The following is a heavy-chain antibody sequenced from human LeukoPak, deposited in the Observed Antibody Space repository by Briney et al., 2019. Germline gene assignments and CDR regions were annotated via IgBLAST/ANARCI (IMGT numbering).Heavy chain of an antibody. CDR3: ASAPSPLAVAGTDY. D-gene: IGHD6-19*01. CDR1: GFTFSSYS. J-gene: IGHJ4*02. Sequence: GGSLRLSCAASGFTFSSYSMNWVRQAPGKGLEWVSSISSSSYIYYADSVKGRFTISRDNAKNSLYLQMNSLRAEDTAVYYCASAPSPLAVAGTDYWGQGSLVTVSS. CDR2: ISSSSYI. V-gene: IGHV3-21*01.